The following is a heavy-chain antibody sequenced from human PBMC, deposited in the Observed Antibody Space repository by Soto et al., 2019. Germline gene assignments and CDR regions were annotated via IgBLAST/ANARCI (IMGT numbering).Heavy chain of an antibody. Sequence: QVQLLQSGAEVKKPVASVKVSCKASGYKFTTYGITWVRQAPGQGIEWLGGISTYNGNTDYAQNLQDRVTMTTETSTSTAYLEVRSLTSDDTAVYFCARGLGTNGLDVWGQGTTVTVSS. D-gene: IGHD7-27*01. CDR1: GYKFTTYG. CDR3: ARGLGTNGLDV. CDR2: ISTYNGNT. J-gene: IGHJ6*02. V-gene: IGHV1-18*04.